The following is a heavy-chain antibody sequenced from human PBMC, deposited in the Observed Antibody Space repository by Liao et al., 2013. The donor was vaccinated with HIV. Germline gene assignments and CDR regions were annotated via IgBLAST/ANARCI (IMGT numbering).Heavy chain of an antibody. CDR2: VKHSGNA. CDR3: ARQGHDYGDLGLYSFDS. D-gene: IGHD4-17*01. Sequence: QVQLQQWGAGLLKPSETLSLTCAVSGGSFRGHYWSWIRQPPGKGLEWIGEVKHSGNANYNTSLRSRVTISVDTSRSQFSLNVTSVTAADTAVYYCARQGHDYGDLGLYSFDSWGQGTPVTVSS. V-gene: IGHV4-34*01. J-gene: IGHJ4*02. CDR1: GGSFRGHY.